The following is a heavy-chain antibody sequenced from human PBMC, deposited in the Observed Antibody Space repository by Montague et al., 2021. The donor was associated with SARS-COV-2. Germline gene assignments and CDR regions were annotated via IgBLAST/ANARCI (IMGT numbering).Heavy chain of an antibody. CDR1: GGSISSGGYY. V-gene: IGHV4-31*01. D-gene: IGHD4-23*01. J-gene: IGHJ6*03. CDR3: ASTYGGNLGYYYYYMDV. CDR2: IYYSGST. Sequence: TLSLTCTVSGGSISSGGYYWSWIRQHPGKGLEWIGYIYYSGSTYYNPSLKSQVTISVDTSKNQFSLKLSSVTAADTAVYYCASTYGGNLGYYYYYMDVWGKGTTVTVSS.